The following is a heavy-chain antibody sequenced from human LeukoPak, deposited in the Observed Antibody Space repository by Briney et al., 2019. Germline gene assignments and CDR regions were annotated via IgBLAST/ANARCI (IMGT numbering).Heavy chain of an antibody. CDR1: GFTFTTFW. D-gene: IGHD6-6*01. V-gene: IGHV3-7*01. CDR2: INQDGSEK. CDR3: AREPQLVNAFDI. J-gene: IGHJ3*02. Sequence: GGSLRLSCAASGFTFTTFWMTWVRQAPGKGLEWVANINQDGSEKYYVDSVKGRFTISRDNAKNSLYLQMNSLRAEDTAVYYCAREPQLVNAFDIWGQGTMVTVSS.